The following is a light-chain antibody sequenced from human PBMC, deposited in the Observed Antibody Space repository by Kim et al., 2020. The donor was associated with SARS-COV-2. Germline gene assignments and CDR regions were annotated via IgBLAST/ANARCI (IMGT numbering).Light chain of an antibody. CDR2: GAS. CDR1: QSVSSN. J-gene: IGKJ2*02. V-gene: IGKV3-15*01. Sequence: ESVLTQSPGTLSVSPGERATLSCRVSQSVSSNLAWYQQKPGQAPRLLIYGASTRATGIPARFSGSGSGTEFTLTISSLQSEDFAVYYCQQYNNWPCTFGQGTKLEI. CDR3: QQYNNWPCT.